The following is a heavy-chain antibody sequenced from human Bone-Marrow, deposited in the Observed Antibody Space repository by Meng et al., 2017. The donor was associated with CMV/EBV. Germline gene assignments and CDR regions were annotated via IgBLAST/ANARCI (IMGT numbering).Heavy chain of an antibody. CDR1: GFAFSSYN. J-gene: IGHJ4*02. V-gene: IGHV3-30*12. CDR2: ISYDGSNE. Sequence: GESLKISCAASGFAFSSYNIHWVRQAPGKGLEWVTFISYDGSNEYYAASVKGRFTISRDNAKNTLYLQMNSLRAEDTAVYYCARQAGYNLGVDYWGQGTLVTVSS. CDR3: ARQAGYNLGVDY. D-gene: IGHD5-24*01.